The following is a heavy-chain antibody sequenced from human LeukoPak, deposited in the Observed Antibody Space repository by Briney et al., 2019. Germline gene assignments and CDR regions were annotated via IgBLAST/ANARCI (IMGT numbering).Heavy chain of an antibody. D-gene: IGHD2-8*01. V-gene: IGHV3-7*01. Sequence: GGSLRLSCAASGFTFTSNWMTWVRQAPGKGLEWVANINQGGSEKYYVDSVKGRFTISRDNTKNSLYLQMGSLRAEDTAIYYCARDRTNLGFWGQGTLVTVSS. CDR1: GFTFTSNW. CDR3: ARDRTNLGF. J-gene: IGHJ4*02. CDR2: INQGGSEK.